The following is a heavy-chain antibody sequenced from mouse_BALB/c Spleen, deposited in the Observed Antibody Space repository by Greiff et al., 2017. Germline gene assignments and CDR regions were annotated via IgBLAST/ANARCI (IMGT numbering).Heavy chain of an antibody. D-gene: IGHD1-1*01. Sequence: VQLKESGPGLVKPSQSLSLTCTVTGYSITSDYAWNWIRQFPGNKLEWMGYISYSGSTSYNPSLKSRISITRDTSKNQFFLQLNSVTTEDTATYYCAREGTTVVAWYFDYWGQGTTLTVST. V-gene: IGHV3-2*02. J-gene: IGHJ2*01. CDR3: AREGTTVVAWYFDY. CDR2: ISYSGST. CDR1: GYSITSDYA.